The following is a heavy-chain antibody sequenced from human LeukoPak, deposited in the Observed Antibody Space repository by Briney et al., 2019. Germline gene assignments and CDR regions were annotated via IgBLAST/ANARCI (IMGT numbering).Heavy chain of an antibody. V-gene: IGHV3-21*01. CDR2: ISISSTYI. CDR3: ARAEPTYCGGDCFPAVTPVDY. Sequence: GGSLRLSCAASGFTFSSYSMNCVRQAPGKGLEWVSSISISSTYIYYADSVKGRFTMSRDNAKNSLYLQMNSLRAEDTAVYYCARAEPTYCGGDCFPAVTPVDYRGQGTLVTVSS. D-gene: IGHD2-21*02. CDR1: GFTFSSYS. J-gene: IGHJ4*02.